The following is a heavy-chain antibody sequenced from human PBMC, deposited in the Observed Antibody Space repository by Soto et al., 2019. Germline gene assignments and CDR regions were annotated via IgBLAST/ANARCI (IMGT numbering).Heavy chain of an antibody. D-gene: IGHD3-16*01. CDR3: VCGGNFFVY. CDR2: INQDGGES. J-gene: IGHJ4*02. Sequence: EVQLVESGGGLVQPGGSLRLPCAASGFTFSTYWMTWIRQPPGKGLEGVASINQDGGESYYVDSVRGRFTISRDNAKNSLYLQMNSLRAEDTTVYYCVCGGNFFVYWGQGTLVTVSP. V-gene: IGHV3-7*01. CDR1: GFTFSTYW.